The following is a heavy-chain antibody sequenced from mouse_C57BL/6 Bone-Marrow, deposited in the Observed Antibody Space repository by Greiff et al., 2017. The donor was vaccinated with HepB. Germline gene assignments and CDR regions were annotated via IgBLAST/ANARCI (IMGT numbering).Heavy chain of an antibody. CDR2: IYPGDGDT. V-gene: IGHV1-80*01. CDR3: ARWGSSTYWYFDV. Sequence: VKLMESGAELVKPGASVKISCKASGYAFSSYWMNWVKQRPGKGLEWIGQIYPGDGDTNYNGKFKGKATLTADKSSRTGYMQLSSLTSEDAAVYFCARWGSSTYWYFDVWGTGTTVTVSS. J-gene: IGHJ1*03. CDR1: GYAFSSYW. D-gene: IGHD1-1*01.